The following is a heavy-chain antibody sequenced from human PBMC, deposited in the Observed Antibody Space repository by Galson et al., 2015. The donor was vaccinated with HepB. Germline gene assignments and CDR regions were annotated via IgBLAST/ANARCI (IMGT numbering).Heavy chain of an antibody. CDR1: GFTFSNYA. CDR2: ISGSGGGE. D-gene: IGHD3-16*01. J-gene: IGHJ3*02. V-gene: IGHV3-23*01. Sequence: SLRLSCAASGFTFSNYAMTWVRQAPGKGLKWVSAISGSGGGEYYADSVKGRFTISRDNSKNTLYLQMNSLRADDTAVYYCAKLPGYVPIEAFDIWGQGTMVTVSS. CDR3: AKLPGYVPIEAFDI.